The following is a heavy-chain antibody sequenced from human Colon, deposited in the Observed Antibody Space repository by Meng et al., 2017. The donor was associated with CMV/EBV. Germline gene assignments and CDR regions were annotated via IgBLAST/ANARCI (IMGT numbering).Heavy chain of an antibody. CDR3: ARHIGGRGSGSYSYDY. J-gene: IGHJ4*02. CDR2: IYYSGST. Sequence: SETLSLTCTVSGGSISSSSYYWGWIRQPPGKGLEWIGSIYYSGSTYYNPSLKSRVTISVDTSKNQFSLKLSSVTAADTAVYYCARHIGGRGSGSYSYDYWGQGTLVTVSS. D-gene: IGHD3-10*01. V-gene: IGHV4-39*01. CDR1: GGSISSSSYY.